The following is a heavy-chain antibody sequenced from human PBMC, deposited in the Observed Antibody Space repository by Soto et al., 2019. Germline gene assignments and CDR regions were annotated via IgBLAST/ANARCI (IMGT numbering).Heavy chain of an antibody. CDR3: ASQYCSSSSCYFDY. CDR1: GYRFTSYW. J-gene: IGHJ4*02. CDR2: IYPGDSDT. V-gene: IGHV5-51*01. Sequence: GESVKISCKGSGYRFTSYWIGWVRQMPGRGPEWMGIIYPGDSDTRYSPSFQGQVTISADKSISTAYLQWSSLKASDTAMYYCASQYCSSSSCYFDYWGQGTLVTVSS. D-gene: IGHD2-2*01.